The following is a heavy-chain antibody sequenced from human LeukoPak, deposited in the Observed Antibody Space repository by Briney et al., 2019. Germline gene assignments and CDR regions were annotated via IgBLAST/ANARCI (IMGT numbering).Heavy chain of an antibody. CDR2: IYSGGST. Sequence: GGSLRLSCAASGFTVSSNYMSWVRQAPGKGLEWVSVIYSGGSTYYADSVKGRFTISRDSSKNTLYLQMNSLRAEDTAVYYCEVGAGSGSFDYWGQGTLVTVSS. D-gene: IGHD3-10*01. CDR3: EVGAGSGSFDY. CDR1: GFTVSSNY. J-gene: IGHJ4*02. V-gene: IGHV3-66*02.